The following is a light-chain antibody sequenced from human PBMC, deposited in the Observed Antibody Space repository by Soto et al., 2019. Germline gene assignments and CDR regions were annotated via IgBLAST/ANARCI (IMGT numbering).Light chain of an antibody. Sequence: QSALTQPASVSGSPGQSITISCSGTSSDVGSYNFVSWYQVHPGKAPRLILYDVSSRPSGVSYRFSGSKSANTASLNISRLQAGDEADYYCSSYTTTTSLVVFDGGTKVTVL. J-gene: IGLJ2*01. CDR3: SSYTTTTSLVV. V-gene: IGLV2-14*03. CDR2: DVS. CDR1: SSDVGSYNF.